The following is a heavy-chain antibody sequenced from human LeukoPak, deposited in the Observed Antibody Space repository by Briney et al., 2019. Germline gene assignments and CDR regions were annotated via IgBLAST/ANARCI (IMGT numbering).Heavy chain of an antibody. J-gene: IGHJ4*02. CDR1: GFTFNSYA. CDR3: AKDQGGYCSSTSCYSFDY. Sequence: GGSLRLSCAASGFTFNSYAMSWVRQAPGKGLEWVSDISGSGGSTYYADSVKGRFTISRDNSKNTLYLRMNSLRAEDTAVYYCAKDQGGYCSSTSCYSFDYWGQGTLVTVSS. V-gene: IGHV3-23*01. CDR2: ISGSGGST. D-gene: IGHD2-2*02.